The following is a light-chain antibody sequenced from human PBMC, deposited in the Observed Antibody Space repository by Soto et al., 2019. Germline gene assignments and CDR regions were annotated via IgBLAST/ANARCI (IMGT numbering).Light chain of an antibody. CDR1: QSISSY. V-gene: IGKV1-39*01. Sequence: DIQMTQSPSSLSASVGDRVTITCRASQSISSYLNWYQQKPGKAPTLLIYAASSLQSGVPSRFSGCGSGTDFTLTISSLQPEDFATYYCQQSYSTPQTFGGGTKVEIK. CDR3: QQSYSTPQT. CDR2: AAS. J-gene: IGKJ4*01.